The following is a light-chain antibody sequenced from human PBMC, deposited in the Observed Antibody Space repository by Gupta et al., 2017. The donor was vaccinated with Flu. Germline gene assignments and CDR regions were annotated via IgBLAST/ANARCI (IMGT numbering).Light chain of an antibody. J-gene: IGKJ3*01. Sequence: DIEMIQSASVLSASVGDRVTITCRASEGISTWLAWYQQTPGKAPKLLIYDASTVENGVPSRFSGSGAGTDFTLTIKGLQPEDFATYYCQQSNNFPLSFGHGTKVDFK. V-gene: IGKV1-12*01. CDR2: DAS. CDR3: QQSNNFPLS. CDR1: EGISTW.